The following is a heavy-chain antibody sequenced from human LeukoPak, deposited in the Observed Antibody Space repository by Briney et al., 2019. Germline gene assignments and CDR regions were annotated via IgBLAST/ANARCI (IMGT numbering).Heavy chain of an antibody. J-gene: IGHJ4*02. CDR2: ISSSSSYI. CDR1: GFTFSSYS. Sequence: NPGGSLRLSCAASGFTFSSYSMNWVRQAPGKGLEWVSSISSSSSYIYYADSVKGRFTISRDNAKNSLYLQMNSLRAEDTAVYYCARTSLIRGFFDYWGQGTLVTVSS. V-gene: IGHV3-21*01. D-gene: IGHD3-3*02. CDR3: ARTSLIRGFFDY.